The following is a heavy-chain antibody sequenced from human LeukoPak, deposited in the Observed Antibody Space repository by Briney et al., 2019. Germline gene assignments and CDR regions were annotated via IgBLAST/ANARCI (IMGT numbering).Heavy chain of an antibody. CDR3: AKDLRSAWYYFDD. Sequence: GGSLRLSCAASGFIFSSYAMTWVRQAPGKGLEWVSTVGSSGTSTYYADSVKGRFTISRDNSNNTLYLQMNSLRAEDTAVYYCAKDLRSAWYYFDDWGQGTLVTVSS. V-gene: IGHV3-23*01. CDR1: GFIFSSYA. J-gene: IGHJ4*02. CDR2: VGSSGTST. D-gene: IGHD6-19*01.